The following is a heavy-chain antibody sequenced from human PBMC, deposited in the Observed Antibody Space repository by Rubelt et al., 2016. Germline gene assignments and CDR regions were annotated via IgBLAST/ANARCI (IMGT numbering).Heavy chain of an antibody. CDR1: GYTFTSYG. Sequence: QVQLVQSGAEVKKPGASVKVSCKASGYTFTSYGISWVRQAPGQGLEWMGWISAYNGNTNYAQKSRCRVTMTTDTSTSTAYMELRGLRSDDTAVYYCARDLPPFRRYNWNFPLDYWGQGTLVTVSS. J-gene: IGHJ4*02. V-gene: IGHV1-18*01. D-gene: IGHD1-7*01. CDR2: ISAYNGNT. CDR3: ARDLPPFRRYNWNFPLDY.